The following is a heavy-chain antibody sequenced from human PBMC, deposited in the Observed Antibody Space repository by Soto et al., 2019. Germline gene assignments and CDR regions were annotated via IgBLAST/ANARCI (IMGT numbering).Heavy chain of an antibody. Sequence: GGSLRLSCASSVFTFSSYAMHWVRQAPGKGLEWVAVISYDGSNKYYADSVKGRFTISRDNSKNTLYLQMNSLRAEDTAVYYCARERPRDRLYDYWGQGTLVTVSS. D-gene: IGHD3-16*02. CDR2: ISYDGSNK. CDR1: VFTFSSYA. J-gene: IGHJ4*02. CDR3: ARERPRDRLYDY. V-gene: IGHV3-30-3*01.